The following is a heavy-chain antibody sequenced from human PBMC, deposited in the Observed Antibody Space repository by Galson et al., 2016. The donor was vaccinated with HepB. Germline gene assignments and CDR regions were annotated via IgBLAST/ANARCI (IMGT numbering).Heavy chain of an antibody. D-gene: IGHD1-26*01. V-gene: IGHV3-30*03. CDR1: GFTFSNYA. Sequence: SLRLSCAASGFTFSNYAMHWVRQAPGKGLEWVAVISYDSSTKYYADSVGGRLTISRDNSKDALYLQMNSLTPKDTAVYYCARDTRPKGYFYGMDVWGQGTTVTVSS. J-gene: IGHJ6*02. CDR2: ISYDSSTK. CDR3: ARDTRPKGYFYGMDV.